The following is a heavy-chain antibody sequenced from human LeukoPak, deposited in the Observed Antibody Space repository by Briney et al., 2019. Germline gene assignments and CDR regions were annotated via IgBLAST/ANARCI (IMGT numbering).Heavy chain of an antibody. CDR2: ISGSGGST. CDR3: AKSEYSSRGTDDY. D-gene: IGHD6-6*01. V-gene: IGHV3-23*01. Sequence: GGSLRLSCAASGFTFSSYAMSWVRQAPGKGLEWVSAISGSGGSTYYADSVRGRFTISRDNSKNTLYLQMNSLRAGDTAVYYCAKSEYSSRGTDDYWGQGTLVTVSS. CDR1: GFTFSSYA. J-gene: IGHJ4*02.